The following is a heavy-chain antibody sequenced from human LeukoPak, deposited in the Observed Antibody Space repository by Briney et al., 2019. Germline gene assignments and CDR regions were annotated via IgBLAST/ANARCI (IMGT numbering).Heavy chain of an antibody. CDR2: IYNSGSA. V-gene: IGHV4-59*01. CDR3: ARSGRSGKGFAIDF. J-gene: IGHJ4*02. CDR1: GGSISNYF. Sequence: SETLSLTCTVSGGSISNYFWSWIRQPSGKGLEWIGYIYNSGSANDNPSLKSRVTISVDTSKNQFSLELTSVTAADTAVYYCARSGRSGKGFAIDFWGQGTLVTVSS. D-gene: IGHD3-3*01.